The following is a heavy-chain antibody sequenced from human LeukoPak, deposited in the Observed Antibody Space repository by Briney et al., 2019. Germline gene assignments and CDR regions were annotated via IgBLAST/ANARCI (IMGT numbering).Heavy chain of an antibody. Sequence: PGGSLRLSCAASGFTFSSYGMHWVRQAPGKGLEWVAFIRYDGSNKYYADSVKGRFTISRDNSKNTLYLQMNSLRAEDTAVYYCAKDRGVAGPLMGYYYGMDVGGQGTTVTVSS. CDR1: GFTFSSYG. CDR2: IRYDGSNK. J-gene: IGHJ6*02. CDR3: AKDRGVAGPLMGYYYGMDV. D-gene: IGHD6-19*01. V-gene: IGHV3-30*02.